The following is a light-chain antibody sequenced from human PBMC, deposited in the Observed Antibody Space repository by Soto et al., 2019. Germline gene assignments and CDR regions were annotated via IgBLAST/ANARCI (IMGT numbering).Light chain of an antibody. CDR2: AAS. Sequence: PSTLSASVGDRVTITCRASQSIGDSLAWYQQKPGKAPKLLIYAASTLQSGVPSRFSGSGSGTEFTLTITSLQPEDFATYYCEQLNTYPLTFGGGTKVDIK. CDR1: QSIGDS. CDR3: EQLNTYPLT. J-gene: IGKJ4*01. V-gene: IGKV1-9*01.